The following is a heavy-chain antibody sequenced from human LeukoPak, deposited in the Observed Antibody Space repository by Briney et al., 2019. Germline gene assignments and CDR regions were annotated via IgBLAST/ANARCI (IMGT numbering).Heavy chain of an antibody. CDR1: GASVSSLH. Sequence: SETLSLTCSVSGASVSSLHWNWIRQSPGKGLEWIGNIYSPGTTKYNPSLKSRATLSLDTSKNQFSLRLTSVTAADTAVYFCTKGYYEPFDSWGQGILVTVSS. CDR3: TKGYYEPFDS. V-gene: IGHV4-59*02. D-gene: IGHD3-16*01. J-gene: IGHJ4*01. CDR2: IYSPGTT.